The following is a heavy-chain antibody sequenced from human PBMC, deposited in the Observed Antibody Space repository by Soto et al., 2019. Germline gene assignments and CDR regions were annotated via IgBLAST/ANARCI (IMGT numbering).Heavy chain of an antibody. CDR3: SNAWSNFDS. D-gene: IGHD2-2*01. CDR1: GFTFTTYN. Sequence: GGSLRLSCAASGFTFTTYNMNWVRQAPGKGLEWVSSISSGGSYKYYADSVRGRFTISRDDAKTSLYLQMNSLRVEDTAIYYCSNAWSNFDSWGQGTLVTVS. V-gene: IGHV3-21*01. CDR2: ISSGGSYK. J-gene: IGHJ4*02.